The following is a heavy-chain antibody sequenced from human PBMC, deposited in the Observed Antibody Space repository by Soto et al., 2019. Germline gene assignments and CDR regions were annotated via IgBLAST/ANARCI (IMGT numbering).Heavy chain of an antibody. Sequence: GGSLRLSCAASGFTFSSYAMHWVRQAPGKGLEWVAVISYDGSNKYYADSVKGRFTISRDNSKNTLYLQMNSLRAEDTAVYYCARDLSSSDYYGMDVWGQGTTVTVSS. CDR2: ISYDGSNK. CDR1: GFTFSSYA. D-gene: IGHD6-6*01. J-gene: IGHJ6*02. V-gene: IGHV3-30-3*01. CDR3: ARDLSSSDYYGMDV.